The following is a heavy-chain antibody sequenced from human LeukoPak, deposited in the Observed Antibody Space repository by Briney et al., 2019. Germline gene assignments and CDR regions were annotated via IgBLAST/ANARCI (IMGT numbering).Heavy chain of an antibody. CDR3: ARLGCGGDCYNNYFDH. CDR1: GGSISTSY. D-gene: IGHD2-21*02. CDR2: IDTSGTT. Sequence: SETLSLTCTVSGGSISTSYWNWIRQPAGKGLEWIGRIDTSGTTNYNPSLRSRVTMSVDTSKNQFSLNLRSVTTADTAVYYCARLGCGGDCYNNYFDHWGQGTLVTVSS. J-gene: IGHJ4*02. V-gene: IGHV4-4*07.